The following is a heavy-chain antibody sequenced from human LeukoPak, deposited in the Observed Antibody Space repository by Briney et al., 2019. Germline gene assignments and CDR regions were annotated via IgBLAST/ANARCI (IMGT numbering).Heavy chain of an antibody. CDR1: GFTFSDYW. J-gene: IGHJ6*02. Sequence: PGGSLRLSCEASGFTFSDYWMSWVRQAPGKGLEWVANINQDGSEKYYVASVTGRFTISRDNAKNSLYLQMNSLRVEDTAVYYCARRLYYYYGMDVWGQGTPVTVSS. D-gene: IGHD3-16*01. V-gene: IGHV3-7*01. CDR2: INQDGSEK. CDR3: ARRLYYYYGMDV.